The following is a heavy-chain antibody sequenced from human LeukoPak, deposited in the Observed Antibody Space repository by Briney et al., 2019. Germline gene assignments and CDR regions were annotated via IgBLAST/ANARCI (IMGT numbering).Heavy chain of an antibody. Sequence: PSETLSLTCTVSGGSISSGDYYWSWIRQPPGKGLEWIGYIYCSGSTYYNPSLKSRVTISVDTSKNQFSLKLSSVTAADTAVYYCASSEYSSDTPDWGQGTLVTVSS. V-gene: IGHV4-30-4*01. D-gene: IGHD6-19*01. CDR3: ASSEYSSDTPD. CDR2: IYCSGST. CDR1: GGSISSGDYY. J-gene: IGHJ4*02.